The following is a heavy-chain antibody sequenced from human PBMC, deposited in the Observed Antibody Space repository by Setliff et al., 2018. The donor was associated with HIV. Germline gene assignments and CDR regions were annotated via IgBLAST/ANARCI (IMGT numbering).Heavy chain of an antibody. Sequence: PSETLSLTCTVSGASISSTLYYWAWIRQPPGKRLEWTGSIYYSGSTYYNPSLKSRVTMSIDTSKNQFSLKLSSVTAADTAMYYCGRVGFGELFGAFDIWGQGIMVTVSS. CDR2: IYYSGST. J-gene: IGHJ3*02. V-gene: IGHV4-39*07. CDR1: GASISSTLYY. CDR3: GRVGFGELFGAFDI. D-gene: IGHD3-10*01.